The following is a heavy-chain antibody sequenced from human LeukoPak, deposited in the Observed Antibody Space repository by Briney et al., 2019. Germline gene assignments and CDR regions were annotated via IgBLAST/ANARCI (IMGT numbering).Heavy chain of an antibody. CDR1: GFTFSNAW. CDR2: IKSETEGGTT. D-gene: IGHD7-27*01. Sequence: GGSLRLSCAASGFTFSNAWMSWVRQAPGKGLEWVGRIKSETEGGTTDYAAPVKGRFTISRDDSKNTLFLQMNSLKTEDTAVYYCTTSPWGSPFDYWGQGTLVTVSS. CDR3: TTSPWGSPFDY. J-gene: IGHJ4*02. V-gene: IGHV3-15*01.